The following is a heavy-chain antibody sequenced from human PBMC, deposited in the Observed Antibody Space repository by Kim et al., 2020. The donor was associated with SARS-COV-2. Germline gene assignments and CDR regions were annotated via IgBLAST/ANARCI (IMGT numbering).Heavy chain of an antibody. CDR2: IYSGGST. D-gene: IGHD2-2*01. Sequence: GGSLRLSCAASGFTVSSNYMSWVRQAPGKGLEWVSVIYSGGSTYYADSVKGRFTISRHNSKNTLYLQMNSLRAEDTAVYYCARGYCSSTSCYVSWFDPWGQGTLVTVSS. J-gene: IGHJ5*02. V-gene: IGHV3-53*04. CDR1: GFTVSSNY. CDR3: ARGYCSSTSCYVSWFDP.